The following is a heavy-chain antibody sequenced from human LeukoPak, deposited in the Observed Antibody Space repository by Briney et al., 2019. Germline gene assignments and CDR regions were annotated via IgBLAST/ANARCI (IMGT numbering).Heavy chain of an antibody. Sequence: GGSLRLSCAASGFTFSSYWMSWVRQAPGKGLEWVANIKQDGSEKYYVDSVKGRFTISRDNAKNSLYLQMNSLRAEDTAVYYCARDPYKGATTTSPIDYWGQGTLVTASS. CDR1: GFTFSSYW. CDR2: IKQDGSEK. D-gene: IGHD1-26*01. CDR3: ARDPYKGATTTSPIDY. V-gene: IGHV3-7*01. J-gene: IGHJ4*02.